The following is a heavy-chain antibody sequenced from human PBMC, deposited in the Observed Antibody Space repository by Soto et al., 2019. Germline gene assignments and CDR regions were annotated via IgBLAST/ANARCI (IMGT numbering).Heavy chain of an antibody. V-gene: IGHV1-18*01. Sequence: QVQLVQSGSEVKKPGASVRVFCKSSGYTFNTYGINWLRQAPGQGLEWMGWISTHPGDRKYAQRFQRRVTLTAHTSTSNVYMDLRSLRSEDTALYYCARGVAAVKIGDSETFFDFWGQGTQVTVSS. D-gene: IGHD3-10*01. J-gene: IGHJ4*02. CDR2: ISTHPGDR. CDR3: ARGVAAVKIGDSETFFDF. CDR1: GYTFNTYG.